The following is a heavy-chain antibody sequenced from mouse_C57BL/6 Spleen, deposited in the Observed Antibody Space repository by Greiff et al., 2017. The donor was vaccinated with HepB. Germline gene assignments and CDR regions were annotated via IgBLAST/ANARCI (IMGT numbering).Heavy chain of an antibody. Sequence: VKLMESGPELVKPGASVKISCKASGYAFSSSWMNWVKQRPGKGLEWIGRIYPGDGDTNYNGKFKGKATLTADKSSSTAYMQLSSLTSEDSAVYCCARSTMVTTGYYAMDYWGQGTSVTVSS. V-gene: IGHV1-82*01. CDR3: ARSTMVTTGYYAMDY. J-gene: IGHJ4*01. D-gene: IGHD2-2*01. CDR1: GYAFSSSW. CDR2: IYPGDGDT.